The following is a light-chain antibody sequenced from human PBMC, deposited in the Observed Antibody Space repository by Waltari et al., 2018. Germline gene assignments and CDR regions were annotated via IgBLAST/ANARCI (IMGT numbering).Light chain of an antibody. CDR1: QSLLHSAVNNSY. CDR3: LQYYSIPQT. CDR2: WAS. V-gene: IGKV4-1*01. Sequence: DIVMTQSPDSLAVPLGERVTFNCRSSQSLLHSAVNNSYLAWFQQKSGQSPKLLIYWASAREYWVPDRFIGGGSGTDFTLTISRLQPEDVAIYYCLQYYSIPQTFGQGTKVEI. J-gene: IGKJ1*01.